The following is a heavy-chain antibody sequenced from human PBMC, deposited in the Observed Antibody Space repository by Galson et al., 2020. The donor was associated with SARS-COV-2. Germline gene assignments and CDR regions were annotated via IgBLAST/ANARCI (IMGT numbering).Heavy chain of an antibody. CDR3: ARDWASGGYHEFDP. J-gene: IGHJ5*02. CDR1: GYTFTGYY. Sequence: ASVKVSCKASGYTFTGYYMHWVRQAPGQGLEWMGWINPNSGGTNYAQKFQGRVTMTRDTSISTAYMELSRLRSDDTAVYYCARDWASGGYHEFDPWGQGTLVTVSS. D-gene: IGHD3-22*01. V-gene: IGHV1-2*02. CDR2: INPNSGGT.